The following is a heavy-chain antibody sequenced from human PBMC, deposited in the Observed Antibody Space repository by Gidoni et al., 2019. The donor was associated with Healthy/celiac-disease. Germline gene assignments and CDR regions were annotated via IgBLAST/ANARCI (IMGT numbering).Heavy chain of an antibody. CDR1: GFPFSSYG. V-gene: IGHV3-30*18. CDR2: ISYDGSNK. J-gene: IGHJ3*02. D-gene: IGHD6-19*01. Sequence: QVQLVESGGGVVQPGRSLRLSCAASGFPFSSYGMHWVRQAPGKGLEWVAVISYDGSNKYYADSVKGRFTISRENSKNTLYLQMNSLRAEDTAVYYCAKVWEQWLVWGRDAFDIWGQGTMVTVSS. CDR3: AKVWEQWLVWGRDAFDI.